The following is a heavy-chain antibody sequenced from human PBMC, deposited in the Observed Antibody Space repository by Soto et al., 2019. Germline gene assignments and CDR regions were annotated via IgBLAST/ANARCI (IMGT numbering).Heavy chain of an antibody. V-gene: IGHV1-2*02. CDR3: ARDRGKYDFWSGYYHDAFDI. CDR2: INPNSGGT. J-gene: IGHJ3*02. Sequence: GSVKVSCTASGYTYTGYYRHWVRQAPGQGLEWMGWINPNSGGTNYAQKLQGRVTMTTDTSTSTAYMELRSLRSDDTAVYYCARDRGKYDFWSGYYHDAFDIWGQGTMVTVSS. D-gene: IGHD3-3*01. CDR1: GYTYTGYY.